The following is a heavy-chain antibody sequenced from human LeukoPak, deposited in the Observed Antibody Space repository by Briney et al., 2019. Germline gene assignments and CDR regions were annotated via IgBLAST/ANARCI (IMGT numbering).Heavy chain of an antibody. CDR2: IRYDGSNK. CDR1: GFTFSSYG. D-gene: IGHD3-10*02. J-gene: IGHJ4*02. Sequence: GGSLRLSCAASGFTFSSYGMHWVRQAPGKGLEWVAFIRYDGSNKYYADSVKGRFTISRDNSKNTLYLQMNNLRVEDTAVYYCAILSVPGDYFDYWGQGTLVTVSS. CDR3: AILSVPGDYFDY. V-gene: IGHV3-30*02.